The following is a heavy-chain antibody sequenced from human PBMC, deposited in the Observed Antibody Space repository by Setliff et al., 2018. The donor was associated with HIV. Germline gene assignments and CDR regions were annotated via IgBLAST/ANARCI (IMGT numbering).Heavy chain of an antibody. CDR1: GVSISNYY. Sequence: ETLSLTCTVSGVSISNYYWSWIRQPPGKGLEWIGYMYYSGNTNYNPSLKSRVTISVDTSKSQFSLKLNSVTAADTAVYYCARAGYYGSTSYWEYFQHWGQGTLVTVSS. CDR3: ARAGYYGSTSYWEYFQH. J-gene: IGHJ1*01. D-gene: IGHD3-22*01. V-gene: IGHV4-59*01. CDR2: MYYSGNT.